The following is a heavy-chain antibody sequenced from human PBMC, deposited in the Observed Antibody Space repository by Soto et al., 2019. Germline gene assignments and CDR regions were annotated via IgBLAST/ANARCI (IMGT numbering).Heavy chain of an antibody. CDR1: GFIFRNDA. V-gene: IGHV3-23*01. J-gene: IGHJ5*02. CDR2: IHGNGRSA. Sequence: EVQLLESGGGLVQPGGSLRLSCAAYGFIFRNDAMSWVRQAPGKGMELVSSIHGNGRSAYFADYVKGRFTVSRGDSTSILYLQMGSLRVDDTALYFCTKYAVHANGVCDWFDLWGQGTMVTVSS. D-gene: IGHD2-8*01. CDR3: TKYAVHANGVCDWFDL.